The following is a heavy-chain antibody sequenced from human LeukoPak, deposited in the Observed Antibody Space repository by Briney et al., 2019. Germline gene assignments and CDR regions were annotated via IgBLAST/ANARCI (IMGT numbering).Heavy chain of an antibody. J-gene: IGHJ4*02. V-gene: IGHV3-21*04. Sequence: GGSLRLSCAASGFTFSTYSMDWVRQAPGQGLEWVASISSGSSYIYYADSVKGRFTISRDNAKNSLYLQMNSLRAEDTAVYYCARPSLRRVYDILTGYYLSWYFDYWGQGTLVTVSS. CDR2: ISSGSSYI. CDR3: ARPSLRRVYDILTGYYLSWYFDY. CDR1: GFTFSTYS. D-gene: IGHD3-9*01.